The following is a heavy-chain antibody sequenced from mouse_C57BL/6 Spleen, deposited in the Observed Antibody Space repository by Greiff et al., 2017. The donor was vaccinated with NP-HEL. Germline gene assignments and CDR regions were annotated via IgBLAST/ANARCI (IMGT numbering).Heavy chain of an antibody. CDR3: ARSPANWDGTWFAY. D-gene: IGHD4-1*01. V-gene: IGHV1-72*01. Sequence: QVQLQQPGAELVKPGASVKLSCKASGYTFTSYWMHWVKPRPGRGLEWIGRIDPNSGGTKYNEKFKSKATLTVDKPSSTAYMQLSSLTSDDSAVYYCARSPANWDGTWFAYWGQGTLVTVSA. CDR1: GYTFTSYW. CDR2: IDPNSGGT. J-gene: IGHJ3*01.